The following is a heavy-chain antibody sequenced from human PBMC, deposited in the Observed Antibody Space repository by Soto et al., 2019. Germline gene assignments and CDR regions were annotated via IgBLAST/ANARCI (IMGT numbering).Heavy chain of an antibody. D-gene: IGHD6-13*01. CDR2: ISGSGGST. CDR3: ANVGYIAADLDY. V-gene: IGHV3-23*01. J-gene: IGHJ4*02. Sequence: PGGSLRRSCAASGFTFSSYAMSWVRQAPGKGLEWVSAISGSGGSTYYADSVKGRFTISRDNSKNTLYLQMNSLRAEDTAVYYCANVGYIAADLDYRRQGTLVTVSS. CDR1: GFTFSSYA.